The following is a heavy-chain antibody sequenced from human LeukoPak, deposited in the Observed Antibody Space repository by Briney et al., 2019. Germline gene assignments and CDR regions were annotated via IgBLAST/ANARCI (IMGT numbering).Heavy chain of an antibody. Sequence: PGGSLRLSCAASGFTVSSNYMSWVRQAPGKGLEWVSVIYSGGSTYYADSVKGRFTISRDNSKNTLYLQMNSLRAEDTAVYYCAREVGWLGDAFDIWGQGTMVTVSS. J-gene: IGHJ3*02. CDR3: AREVGWLGDAFDI. CDR2: IYSGGST. V-gene: IGHV3-66*01. CDR1: GFTVSSNY. D-gene: IGHD5-24*01.